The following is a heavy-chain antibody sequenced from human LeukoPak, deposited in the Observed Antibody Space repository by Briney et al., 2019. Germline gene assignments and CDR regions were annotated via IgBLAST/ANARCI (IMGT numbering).Heavy chain of an antibody. V-gene: IGHV1-2*06. CDR3: ARGPNWGTDY. CDR2: INPNSGGT. CDR1: GYTFTDYY. D-gene: IGHD7-27*01. Sequence: ASVKVSCKPSGYTFTDYYMHWVRQAPGQGLEWMGRINPNSGGTNYAQKFQGRVTMTRDTSISTAYMELSRLRFDDTAMYYCARGPNWGTDYWGQGTLVTVSS. J-gene: IGHJ4*02.